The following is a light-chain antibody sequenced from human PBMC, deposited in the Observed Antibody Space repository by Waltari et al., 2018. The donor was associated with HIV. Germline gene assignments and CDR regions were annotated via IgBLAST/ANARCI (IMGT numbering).Light chain of an antibody. CDR3: QQRSNWGFT. J-gene: IGKJ3*01. CDR2: DAS. Sequence: EIVLTQSPATLSLSPGERATLSCRASQSVSSYLAWYQQKPDQAPRLLIYDASNRATGIPARFSGSGSGTDFTLTISSLEPEDFAVYYCQQRSNWGFTFGPGTKVDIK. V-gene: IGKV3-11*01. CDR1: QSVSSY.